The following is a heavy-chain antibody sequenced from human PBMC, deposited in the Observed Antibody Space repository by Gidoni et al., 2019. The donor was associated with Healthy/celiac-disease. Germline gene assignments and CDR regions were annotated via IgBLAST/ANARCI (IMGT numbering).Heavy chain of an antibody. CDR1: GFTFRIYG. V-gene: IGHV3-33*01. D-gene: IGHD3-3*01. Sequence: QVQLVESGGGVVQSGRSLRHSCPASGFTFRIYGMHWVRQAPGKGLEWVAVIWYDGSNKYYADSVKGRFTISRDNSKNTLYLQMNSLRAEDTAVYYCARGGYYDLSPYMDVWGKGTTVTVSS. J-gene: IGHJ6*03. CDR2: IWYDGSNK. CDR3: ARGGYYDLSPYMDV.